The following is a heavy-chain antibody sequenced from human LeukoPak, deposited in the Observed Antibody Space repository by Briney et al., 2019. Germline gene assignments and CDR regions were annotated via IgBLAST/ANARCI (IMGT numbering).Heavy chain of an antibody. CDR2: LSGSGEII. CDR1: GFTFSDYY. Sequence: PGGSLRLSCAASGFTFSDYYMSWVRQAPGKGLEWVSFLSGSGEIIYYADSVKGRFTISRENAKNSLYLQMNSLRAEDTAVYHCARAGQNNWFDPWGQGTLVTVSS. J-gene: IGHJ5*02. CDR3: ARAGQNNWFDP. V-gene: IGHV3-11*01.